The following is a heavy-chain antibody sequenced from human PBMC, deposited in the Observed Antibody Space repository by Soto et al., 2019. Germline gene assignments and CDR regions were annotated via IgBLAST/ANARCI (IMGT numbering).Heavy chain of an antibody. V-gene: IGHV3-15*01. CDR2: IKGEADGGTT. J-gene: IGHJ4*02. CDR1: GFTFSNAW. Sequence: PGGSLRLSCAASGFTFSNAWMSWVRQAPGKGLEWVGRIKGEADGGTTDYAAPVKGRITIPRDHSKDTLYLQMNSLKTEDTAVYYCTTGLSNGYYNFDYWGQGTPVTVSS. CDR3: TTGLSNGYYNFDY. D-gene: IGHD3-22*01.